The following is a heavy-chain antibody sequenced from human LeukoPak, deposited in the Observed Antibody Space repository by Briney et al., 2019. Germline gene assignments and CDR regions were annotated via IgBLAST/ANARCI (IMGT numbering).Heavy chain of an antibody. CDR1: GVTFSRYA. J-gene: IGHJ6*02. CDR2: ISTSGGST. V-gene: IGHV3-64*01. D-gene: IGHD3-10*01. Sequence: GTLRLSCAASGVTFSRYAMHWVRQAPGKGLQFVSAISTSGGSTSYANSVSGRFTISRDNSKTTLHLQMGSLRAEDMAVYYCARDDGGYGSGSHYYFYSMDVWGQGTTVTVSS. CDR3: ARDDGGYGSGSHYYFYSMDV.